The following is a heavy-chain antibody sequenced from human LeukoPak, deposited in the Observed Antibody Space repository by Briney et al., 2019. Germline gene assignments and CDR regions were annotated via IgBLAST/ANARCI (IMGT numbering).Heavy chain of an antibody. Sequence: PSETLSLTCTVSGGSISSSSYYWGWIRQPPGKGLEWIGSIYYSGSTYYNPSLKSRVTISVDTSKNQFSLKLSSVTAADTAVYYCARTRLGLFPIPFDYWGQGTLVTVSS. J-gene: IGHJ4*02. D-gene: IGHD6-19*01. CDR2: IYYSGST. CDR1: GGSISSSSYY. V-gene: IGHV4-39*01. CDR3: ARTRLGLFPIPFDY.